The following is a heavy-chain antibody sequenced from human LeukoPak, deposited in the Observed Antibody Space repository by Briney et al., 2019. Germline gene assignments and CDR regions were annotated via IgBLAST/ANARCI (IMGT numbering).Heavy chain of an antibody. CDR3: ARDSYCSSTSCEPNWFDP. J-gene: IGHJ5*02. CDR1: GGSISSYY. D-gene: IGHD2-2*01. CDR2: IYTSGST. V-gene: IGHV4-4*07. Sequence: SETLSLTCTVSGGSISSYYWSWIRQPAGKGLEWIGRIYTSGSTNYNPSLKSRVTMSVDTSKNQFSLKLSPVTAADTAVYYCARDSYCSSTSCEPNWFDPWGQGTLVTVSS.